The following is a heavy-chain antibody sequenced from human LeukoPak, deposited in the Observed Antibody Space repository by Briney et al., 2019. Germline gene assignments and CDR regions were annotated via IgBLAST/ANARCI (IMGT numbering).Heavy chain of an antibody. CDR1: GFTFSSYA. V-gene: IGHV3-30-3*01. CDR2: ISYDGSNK. CDR3: ARAHCSSTSCYGDY. Sequence: PGGSLRLSWAASGFTFSSYAMHWVRQAPAKGLEWVAVISYDGSNKYYADSVKGRFTISRDNSKNTLYLQMNSLRAEDTAVYYCARAHCSSTSCYGDYWGQGTLVTASS. D-gene: IGHD2-2*01. J-gene: IGHJ4*02.